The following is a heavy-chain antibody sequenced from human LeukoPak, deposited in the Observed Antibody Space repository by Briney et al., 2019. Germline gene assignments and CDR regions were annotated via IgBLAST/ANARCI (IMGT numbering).Heavy chain of an antibody. J-gene: IGHJ4*02. CDR1: GITLSNYG. D-gene: IGHD3/OR15-3a*01. CDR3: AKRGVVIRVILVGFHKEAYYFES. Sequence: VGSLRLSCAVSGITLSNYGMSWVRQAPGKGLEWVAGISDSGGNTKYADSVKGRFTISRDNPKNTLYLQMNSLRDEDTAVYFCAKRGVVIRVILVGFHKEAYYFESWGQGALVTVSS. V-gene: IGHV3-23*01. CDR2: ISDSGGNT.